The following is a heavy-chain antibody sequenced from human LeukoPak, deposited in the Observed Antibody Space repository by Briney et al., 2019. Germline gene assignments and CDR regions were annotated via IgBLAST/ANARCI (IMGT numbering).Heavy chain of an antibody. CDR1: GFSFSSYA. J-gene: IGHJ4*02. V-gene: IGHV3-23*01. Sequence: GGSLRLSCAASGFSFSSYAMSWVRQAPGRGLEWVSVILGSGGSTYYADSVKGRFTISRDNSKNTLYLQMNSLRAEDTAVYYCAKGGRWGDYYFDYWGQGTLVTVSS. CDR3: AKGGRWGDYYFDY. D-gene: IGHD3-16*01. CDR2: ILGSGGST.